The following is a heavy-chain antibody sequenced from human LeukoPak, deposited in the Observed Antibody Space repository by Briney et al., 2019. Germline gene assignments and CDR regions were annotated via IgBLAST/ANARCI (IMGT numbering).Heavy chain of an antibody. Sequence: SETLSLTCTVSGGSINNYYWSWIRLPPGKGLEYIGYVYYTGHTYYNPSLKSRVSISLDTSKNQFSLKLNSVTAADTAVYYCTRQVLHTAMDYWGQGTLVTVSS. J-gene: IGHJ4*02. CDR2: VYYTGHT. CDR1: GGSINNYY. D-gene: IGHD5-18*01. V-gene: IGHV4-59*08. CDR3: TRQVLHTAMDY.